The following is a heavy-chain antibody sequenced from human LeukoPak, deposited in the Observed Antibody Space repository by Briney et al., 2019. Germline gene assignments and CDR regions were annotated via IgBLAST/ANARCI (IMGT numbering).Heavy chain of an antibody. D-gene: IGHD3-10*01. J-gene: IGHJ4*02. CDR3: ARGPPPMFRGLIRRFENDS. V-gene: IGHV4-34*01. CDR1: GGSFSGYY. CDR2: IDNSGRT. Sequence: SETLSLTCAVSGGSFSGYYWTWIRQPPGKGLEWIGEIDNSGRTNYNPSLKSRLTKSADTSKDQFSLRLSSVTAADSAVYYCARGPPPMFRGLIRRFENDSWGQGTLVTVSS.